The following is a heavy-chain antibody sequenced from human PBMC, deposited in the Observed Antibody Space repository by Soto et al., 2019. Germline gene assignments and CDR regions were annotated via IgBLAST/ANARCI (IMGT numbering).Heavy chain of an antibody. CDR2: IYRDDDK. CDR3: ARLTRGVYDLDRLWEKFDY. V-gene: IGHV2-5*02. Sequence: QITVKESGLTLVKPTETLTLTCTFSGFSLSTNGMGVGWIRQPPGKALEWLALIYRDDDKRYSPSLRSRLTINKDTSKHQVDITMTNVAPVDTGTDYCARLTRGVYDLDRLWEKFDYWGQGTLVTVSS. CDR1: GFSLSTNGMG. D-gene: IGHD5-12*01. J-gene: IGHJ4*02.